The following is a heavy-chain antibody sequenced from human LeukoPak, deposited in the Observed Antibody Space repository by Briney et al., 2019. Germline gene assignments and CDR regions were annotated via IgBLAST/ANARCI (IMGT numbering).Heavy chain of an antibody. D-gene: IGHD2-15*01. Sequence: ASVKVSCKASGYTFTGYYMHWVRQAPGQGLEWMGWINPNSGGTNYAQKFQGRVTMTRDTSISTAYMELSRLRSDDTAVYYCARAERVGGMAEGLDYWGQGTLVTVSS. V-gene: IGHV1-2*02. CDR1: GYTFTGYY. CDR3: ARAERVGGMAEGLDY. CDR2: INPNSGGT. J-gene: IGHJ4*02.